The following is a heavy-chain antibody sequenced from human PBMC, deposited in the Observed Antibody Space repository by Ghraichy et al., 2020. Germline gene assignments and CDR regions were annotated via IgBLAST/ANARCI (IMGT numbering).Heavy chain of an antibody. J-gene: IGHJ4*02. CDR2: ISGSSSYI. D-gene: IGHD6-19*01. CDR3: ARDLGSGWYFDY. V-gene: IGHV3-21*01. Sequence: LSLTCAASGFTFSSYTMNWVRQAPGKGLEWVSTISGSSSYIYYPESLKGRFTISRDNAKNSLYLQMNSLRAEDTAVYYCARDLGSGWYFDYWGQGTLVTVSS. CDR1: GFTFSSYT.